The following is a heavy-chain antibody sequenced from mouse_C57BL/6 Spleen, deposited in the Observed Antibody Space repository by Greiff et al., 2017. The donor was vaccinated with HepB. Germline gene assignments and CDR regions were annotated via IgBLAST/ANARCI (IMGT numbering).Heavy chain of an antibody. Sequence: QVQLKQSGAELVRPGTSVKVSCKASGYAFTNYLIEWVKQRPGQGLEWIGVINPGSGGTNYNEKFKGKATLTADKSSSTAYMQLSSLTSEDSAVYFCASARNYYGSSIYWYFDVWGTGTTVTVSS. CDR2: INPGSGGT. CDR3: ASARNYYGSSIYWYFDV. CDR1: GYAFTNYL. D-gene: IGHD1-1*01. J-gene: IGHJ1*03. V-gene: IGHV1-54*01.